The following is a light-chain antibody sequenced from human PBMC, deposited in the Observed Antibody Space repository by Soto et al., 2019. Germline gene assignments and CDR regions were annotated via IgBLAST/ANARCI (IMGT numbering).Light chain of an antibody. CDR2: DAS. V-gene: IGKV3-11*01. J-gene: IGKJ1*01. CDR3: QQRSSSWT. Sequence: EIVLTQSPATLSLSPGERATLSCRASQSVSSYLAWYQQKPGQAPRLLIYDASNRATGIAARFSGSGSGTDFPLTISSLEPEDFAVYYCQQRSSSWTFGQGTKVEIK. CDR1: QSVSSY.